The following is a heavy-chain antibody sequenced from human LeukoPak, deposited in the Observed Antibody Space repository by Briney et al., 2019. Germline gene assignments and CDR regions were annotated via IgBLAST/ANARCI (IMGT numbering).Heavy chain of an antibody. Sequence: GGSLRLSCAASGFTFDSYAMTWVRQVPGKGLEWVSGISSSGGSTYYEDSVKGRFTISRDNSKNTLYLQMNSLRAEDTAVYYCAKLGSSMGYYYYMDVWGKGTTVTVSS. CDR2: ISSSGGST. V-gene: IGHV3-23*01. J-gene: IGHJ6*03. CDR1: GFTFDSYA. D-gene: IGHD1-26*01. CDR3: AKLGSSMGYYYYMDV.